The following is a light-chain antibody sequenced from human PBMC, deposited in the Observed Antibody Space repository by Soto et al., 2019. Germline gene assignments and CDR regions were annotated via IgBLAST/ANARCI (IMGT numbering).Light chain of an antibody. J-gene: IGKJ4*01. CDR1: QSIRSY. V-gene: IGKV1-39*01. CDR3: QQTYSVPQA. CDR2: AAS. Sequence: DIQMTQSPSSLSASVGDRVTITCRASQSIRSYLNWYQQKPGNAPNLLIYAASSLQSEVPSRFSGSGSGTDFTLTISNLQPEDFATYYCQQTYSVPQAFGGGTKVEIK.